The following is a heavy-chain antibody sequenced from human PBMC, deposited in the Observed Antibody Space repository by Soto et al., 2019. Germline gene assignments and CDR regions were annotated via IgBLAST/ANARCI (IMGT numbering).Heavy chain of an antibody. CDR3: ASIPGGPPLRYFDY. J-gene: IGHJ4*02. CDR2: ISSSGTYI. Sequence: VGSLRLSCAASGFTFSSHSMNWVRQAPGKGLEWVSSISSSGTYIYYADSLNGRFAISRDNAKNSLYLQMNSLRAEDTAVYYCASIPGGPPLRYFDYWGQGTLVTVSS. D-gene: IGHD3-10*01. CDR1: GFTFSSHS. V-gene: IGHV3-21*01.